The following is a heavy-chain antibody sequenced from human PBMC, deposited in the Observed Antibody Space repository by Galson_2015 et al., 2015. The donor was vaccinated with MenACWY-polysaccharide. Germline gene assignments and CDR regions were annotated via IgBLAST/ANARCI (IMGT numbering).Heavy chain of an antibody. V-gene: IGHV4-59*01. CDR2: TYYSGST. D-gene: IGHD4-17*01. CDR3: ARDYGDWSTGSDDYYYYGMDV. CDR1: GGSISSYY. J-gene: IGHJ6*02. Sequence: ETLSLTCTVSGGSISSYYWSWIRQPPGKGLEWIGYTYYSGSTNYNPSLKSRVTISVDTSKNQFSLKLSSVTAADTAVYYCARDYGDWSTGSDDYYYYGMDVWGQGTTVTVSS.